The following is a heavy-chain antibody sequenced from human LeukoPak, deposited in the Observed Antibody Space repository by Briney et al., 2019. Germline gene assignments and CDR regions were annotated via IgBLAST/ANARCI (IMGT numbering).Heavy chain of an antibody. J-gene: IGHJ4*02. V-gene: IGHV4-34*01. CDR1: GGSFSGYY. CDR2: INHSGST. CDR3: ARAYCGGDCYLDY. Sequence: SETLSLTCAVYGGSFSGYYWSWIRQPPGKGLEWIGEINHSGSTNYNPSLKSRVTISVDTSKNQFSLKLSSVTAADTAVYYCARAYCGGDCYLDYWGQGTLVTVSS. D-gene: IGHD2-21*02.